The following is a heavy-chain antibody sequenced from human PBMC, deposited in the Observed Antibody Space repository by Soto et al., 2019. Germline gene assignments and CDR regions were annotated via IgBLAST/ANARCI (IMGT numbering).Heavy chain of an antibody. CDR3: ARGLRYSSGWLGGRAFDI. D-gene: IGHD6-19*01. V-gene: IGHV1-8*01. J-gene: IGHJ3*02. CDR1: GYTFTSYD. CDR2: MNPNSGNT. Sequence: QVQLVQSGAEVKKPGASVKVSCKASGYTFTSYDINWVRQATGQGLEWMGWMNPNSGNTGYAQKFQGRVTMTRNTSISTAYMGLVSLRSEDTAVYYCARGLRYSSGWLGGRAFDIWGQGTMVTVSS.